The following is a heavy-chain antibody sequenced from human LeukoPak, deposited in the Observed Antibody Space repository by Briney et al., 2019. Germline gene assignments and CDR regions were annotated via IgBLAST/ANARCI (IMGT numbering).Heavy chain of an antibody. CDR2: ISYDGGNK. CDR3: ARSYQRYYFDY. V-gene: IGHV3-30*03. Sequence: GGSLRLSCAASGXTFSSYDMHWVRQAPGKGLEWVAIISYDGGNKYCADSVKGRFTISRDNSKNTLFLQMNSLRAEDTAVYFCARSYQRYYFDYWGQGTLVTVSS. CDR1: GXTFSSYD. J-gene: IGHJ4*02. D-gene: IGHD1-14*01.